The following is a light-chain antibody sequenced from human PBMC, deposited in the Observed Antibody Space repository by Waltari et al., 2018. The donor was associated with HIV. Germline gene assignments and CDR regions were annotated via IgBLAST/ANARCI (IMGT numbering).Light chain of an antibody. V-gene: IGKV2-28*01. CDR1: QSLLHPNGQNY. CDR3: MHGQQTPV. J-gene: IGKJ1*01. CDR2: LGS. Sequence: DIAMIQSPDSLAVSPGEAASISCRSSQSLLHPNGQNYLDWYIQRPGRAPELLIYLGSRRSSGVPDRIAGSGSGTDFILRISRVEPEDVGVYYCMHGQQTPVFGQGTKVEV.